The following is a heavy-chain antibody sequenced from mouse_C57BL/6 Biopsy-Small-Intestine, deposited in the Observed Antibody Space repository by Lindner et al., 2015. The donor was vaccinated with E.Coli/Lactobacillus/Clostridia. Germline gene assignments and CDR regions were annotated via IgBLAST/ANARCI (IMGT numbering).Heavy chain of an antibody. CDR1: EYTFTDYN. CDR3: ALGGWLLRFAY. V-gene: IGHV1-22*01. D-gene: IGHD2-3*01. Sequence: VQLQESGPELVKPGASVKMSCKASEYTFTDYNIHWVKQSHGQSLEWIGFINPNNGGASYNQIFKGKATLTVNKSSSTAYMELRSLTSEDSAVYYCALGGWLLRFAYWGQGTLVTVSA. J-gene: IGHJ3*01. CDR2: INPNNGGA.